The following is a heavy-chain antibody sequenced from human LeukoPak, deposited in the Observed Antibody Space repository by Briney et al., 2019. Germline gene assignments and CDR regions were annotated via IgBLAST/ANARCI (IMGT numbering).Heavy chain of an antibody. J-gene: IGHJ4*02. Sequence: PGGSLRLSCAASGFTFSSYAMHWVRQAPGKGLEWVAVISYDGSNKYYADSVKGRFTISRDNSKNTLYLQMNSLRAEDTAVYYCARDGVTAPLPIDYWGQGTLVTVSS. CDR3: ARDGVTAPLPIDY. D-gene: IGHD2-21*02. CDR1: GFTFSSYA. CDR2: ISYDGSNK. V-gene: IGHV3-30-3*01.